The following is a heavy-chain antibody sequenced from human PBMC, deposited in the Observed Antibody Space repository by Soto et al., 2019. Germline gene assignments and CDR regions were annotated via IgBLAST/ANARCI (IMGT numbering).Heavy chain of an antibody. J-gene: IGHJ3*02. D-gene: IGHD2-21*02. CDR1: GGSISRYY. Sequence: SETLSLTCTVSGGSISRYYWSWIRQPPGKGLEWIGYMYNTGSTVYNPSFKSRVTISVDTSKNQFSLKLSSVTAADTAVYYCARLPCGGDCQQLRHAFDIWGQGTMVT. CDR3: ARLPCGGDCQQLRHAFDI. V-gene: IGHV4-59*08. CDR2: MYNTGST.